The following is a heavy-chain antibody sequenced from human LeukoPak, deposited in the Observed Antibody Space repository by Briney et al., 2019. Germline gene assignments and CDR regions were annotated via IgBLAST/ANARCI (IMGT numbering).Heavy chain of an antibody. CDR1: GYTFTGYY. J-gene: IGHJ4*02. V-gene: IGHV1-2*02. CDR3: ARGMGDILTGYPY. D-gene: IGHD3-9*01. Sequence: ASVKVSCKASGYTFTGYYMHWVRQAPGQGLEWMGWINPNSGGTNYAQKLQGRVTMTTDTSTSTAYMELRSLRSDDTAVYYCARGMGDILTGYPYWGQGTLVTVSS. CDR2: INPNSGGT.